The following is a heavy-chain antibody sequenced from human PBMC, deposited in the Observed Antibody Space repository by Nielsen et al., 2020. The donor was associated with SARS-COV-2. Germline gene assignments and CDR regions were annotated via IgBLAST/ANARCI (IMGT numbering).Heavy chain of an antibody. CDR1: GGSFSGYY. CDR3: ASLRQQPRYCSSTSCYRRGYYFDY. J-gene: IGHJ4*02. CDR2: INHSGST. Sequence: SETLSLTCAVYGGSFSGYYWSWIRQPPGKGLEWIGEINHSGSTNYNPSLKSRVTISVDTSKNQFSLKLSSVTAADMAVYYCASLRQQPRYCSSTSCYRRGYYFDYWGQGTLVTVSS. V-gene: IGHV4-34*01. D-gene: IGHD2-2*02.